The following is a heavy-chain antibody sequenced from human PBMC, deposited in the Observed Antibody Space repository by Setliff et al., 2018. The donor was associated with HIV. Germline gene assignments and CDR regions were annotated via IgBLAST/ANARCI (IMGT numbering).Heavy chain of an antibody. CDR1: GGTFSSYA. D-gene: IGHD6-19*01. CDR2: IIPIFGTA. CDR3: ARLLIAVAGTGYYYYGMDV. J-gene: IGHJ6*02. Sequence: SVKVSCKASGGTFSSYAISWVRQAPGQGLEWMGGIIPIFGTANYAQKFQGRVTITTDESTSTAYMELSSLRSEDTAVYCCARLLIAVAGTGYYYYGMDVWGQGTTVTVSS. V-gene: IGHV1-69*05.